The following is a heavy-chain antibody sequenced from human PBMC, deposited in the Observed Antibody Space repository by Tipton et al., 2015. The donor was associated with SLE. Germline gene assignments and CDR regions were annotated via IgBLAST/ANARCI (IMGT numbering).Heavy chain of an antibody. J-gene: IGHJ4*02. CDR1: GDSISRINW. Sequence: GLVKPSGTLSLTCAVSGDSISRINWWSWVRQPPGKGLEWIGEIYHSGSTHYNPSLKSRVTMSMDKSKNLFSLRLTSVTAADTAIYYCARDTGAIDYWGQGTLVTVSS. CDR3: ARDTGAIDY. CDR2: IYHSGST. V-gene: IGHV4-4*02.